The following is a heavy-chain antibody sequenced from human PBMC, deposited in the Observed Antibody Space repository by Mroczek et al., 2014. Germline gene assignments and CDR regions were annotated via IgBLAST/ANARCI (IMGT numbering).Heavy chain of an antibody. V-gene: IGHV3-23*01. D-gene: IGHD3-3*01. Sequence: ESGGGLVQPGGSLRLSCAASGFTFSSYAMSWVRQAPGKGLEWVSAISGSGGSTYYADSVKGRFTISRDNSKNTLYLQMNSLRAEDTAVYYCAKGVLEWLLYGWYFDLWGRGTLVTVSS. J-gene: IGHJ2*01. CDR1: GFTFSSYA. CDR2: ISGSGGST. CDR3: AKGVLEWLLYGWYFDL.